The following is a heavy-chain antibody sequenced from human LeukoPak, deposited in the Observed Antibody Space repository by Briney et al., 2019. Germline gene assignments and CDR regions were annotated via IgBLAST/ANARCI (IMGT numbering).Heavy chain of an antibody. CDR3: ERDQVEMATIGGY. V-gene: IGHV1-69*04. CDR2: IIPILGIA. Sequence: ASVKVSCKASGGTFSSYAISWVRQAPGQGLEWMGRIIPILGIANYAQKFQGRVTITADKSTSTAYMELSSLRSEDTAVYYCERDQVEMATIGGYWGQGTLVTVSS. D-gene: IGHD5-24*01. J-gene: IGHJ4*02. CDR1: GGTFSSYA.